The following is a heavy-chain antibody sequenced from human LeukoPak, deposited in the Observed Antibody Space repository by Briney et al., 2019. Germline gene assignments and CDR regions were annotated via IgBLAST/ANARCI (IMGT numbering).Heavy chain of an antibody. CDR3: TRGLVSDY. D-gene: IGHD2-8*02. Sequence: GGSLRLSCAASGFTFSSYWMSWVRQAPGKGLEWVANIKQDGSEKFYVDSVKGRFTISRDNAKNSLYLQINSLRAEDTAAYYCTRGLVSDYWGQGTLVSVSS. J-gene: IGHJ4*02. CDR1: GFTFSSYW. V-gene: IGHV3-7*04. CDR2: IKQDGSEK.